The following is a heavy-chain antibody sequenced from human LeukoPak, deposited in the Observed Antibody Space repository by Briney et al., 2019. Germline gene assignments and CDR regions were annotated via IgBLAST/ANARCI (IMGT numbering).Heavy chain of an antibody. V-gene: IGHV3-64*01. CDR3: TRDVTGTTSPGSGYYMDV. Sequence: PGGSLRLSCAASGFTFSSYAMHWVRQAPGKGLEYVSAISSNGGSTHYANSVKGRFTIFRDNSKNTLYLQMGSLRAEDMAVYYCTRDVTGTTSPGSGYYMDVWGKGTTVTVSS. CDR1: GFTFSSYA. CDR2: ISSNGGST. J-gene: IGHJ6*03. D-gene: IGHD1-7*01.